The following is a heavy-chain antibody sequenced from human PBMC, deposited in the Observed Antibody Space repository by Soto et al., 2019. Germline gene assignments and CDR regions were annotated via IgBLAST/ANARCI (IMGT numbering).Heavy chain of an antibody. Sequence: EVQLVESGGGLVQPGGSLRLSCAGSGFTFSSFWMHWVRQAPGKGLEWVSRASPDRTSTSYADSVKGRFTISRDNAKNTLFMQMNSLRAEDTAVYYCTRHGSGDYFLFDPWGQGTLVTVSS. CDR2: ASPDRTST. J-gene: IGHJ5*02. D-gene: IGHD4-17*01. V-gene: IGHV3-74*01. CDR1: GFTFSSFW. CDR3: TRHGSGDYFLFDP.